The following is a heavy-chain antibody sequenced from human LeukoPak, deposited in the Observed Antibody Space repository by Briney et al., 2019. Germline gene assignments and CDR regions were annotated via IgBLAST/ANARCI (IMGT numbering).Heavy chain of an antibody. D-gene: IGHD3-10*01. CDR2: ISAYNGNT. CDR3: ARDQGSGSYFYYYMDV. CDR1: GYTFTSYG. Sequence: ASVKVSCKASGYTFTSYGISWVRQAPGQGLERMGWISAYNGNTNYAQKFQGRVTMTRDTSTSTVYMELSSLRSEDTAVYYCARDQGSGSYFYYYMDVWGKGTTVTVSS. J-gene: IGHJ6*03. V-gene: IGHV1-18*01.